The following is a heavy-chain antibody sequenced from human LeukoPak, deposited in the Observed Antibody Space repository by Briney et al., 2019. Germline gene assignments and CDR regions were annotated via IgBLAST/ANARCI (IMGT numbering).Heavy chain of an antibody. Sequence: GGSLRLSCAASGFTFSSYVMSWVRQAPGKGLEWVSAITGSGGSTFYADSVKGRFTISRDNSKNALYLQMNSLRAEDTAVYYCAKRGSAGLYYFDYWGQGTLVTVSS. D-gene: IGHD6-13*01. V-gene: IGHV3-23*01. J-gene: IGHJ4*02. CDR2: ITGSGGST. CDR3: AKRGSAGLYYFDY. CDR1: GFTFSSYV.